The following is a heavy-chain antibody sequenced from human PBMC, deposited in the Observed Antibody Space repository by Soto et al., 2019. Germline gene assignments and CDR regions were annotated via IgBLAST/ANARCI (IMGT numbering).Heavy chain of an antibody. CDR3: AKDPPLKYYYDSSGYYDNWFDP. V-gene: IGHV3-23*01. Sequence: PGGSLRLSCAASGFTFSSYAMSWVRQAPGKGLEWVSAISGSGGSTYYADSVKGRFTISRDNSKNTLYLQMNSLRAEDTAVYYCAKDPPLKYYYDSSGYYDNWFDPWGQGTLVTVSS. J-gene: IGHJ5*02. D-gene: IGHD3-22*01. CDR1: GFTFSSYA. CDR2: ISGSGGST.